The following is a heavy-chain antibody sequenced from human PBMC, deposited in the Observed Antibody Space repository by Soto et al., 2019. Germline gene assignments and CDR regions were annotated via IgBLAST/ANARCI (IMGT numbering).Heavy chain of an antibody. CDR2: ISGSGGST. J-gene: IGHJ4*02. CDR3: AKDRYDYILGSYRPPSDQDY. D-gene: IGHD3-16*02. CDR1: GFTFSSYA. V-gene: IGHV3-23*01. Sequence: QPGGSLRLSCAASGFTFSSYAMSWVRQAPGKGLEWVSAISGSGGSTYYADSVKGRFTISRDNSKNTLYLQMNSLIAEDTAVYYCAKDRYDYILGSYRPPSDQDYWGQGTLVTVSS.